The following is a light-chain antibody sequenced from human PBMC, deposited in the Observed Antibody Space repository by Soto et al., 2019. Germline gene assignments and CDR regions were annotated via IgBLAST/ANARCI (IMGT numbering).Light chain of an antibody. V-gene: IGKV3-11*01. Sequence: EIVLTQSPATLSLSPGERATLSCRASQSVSSYLAWYQQKPGQAPRLLIYDASNRATGIPARFSGSGSGTDFTITINSLEPEEFAVYYCQQRCNLPPVTFGQRLKLEIK. CDR2: DAS. J-gene: IGKJ2*01. CDR1: QSVSSY. CDR3: QQRCNLPPVT.